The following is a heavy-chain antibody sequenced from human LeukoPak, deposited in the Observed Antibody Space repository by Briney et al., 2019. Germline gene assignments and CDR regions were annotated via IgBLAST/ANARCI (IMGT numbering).Heavy chain of an antibody. CDR2: IIPIFGTA. J-gene: IGHJ4*02. CDR1: GYTFNYYG. Sequence: SVKVSCKASGYTFNYYGISWVRQAPGQGLEWMGGIIPIFGTANYAQKFQGRVTITADESTSTAYMELSSLRSEDTAVYYCARASESGSYHAPFDYWGQGTLVTVSS. CDR3: ARASESGSYHAPFDY. V-gene: IGHV1-69*13. D-gene: IGHD3-10*01.